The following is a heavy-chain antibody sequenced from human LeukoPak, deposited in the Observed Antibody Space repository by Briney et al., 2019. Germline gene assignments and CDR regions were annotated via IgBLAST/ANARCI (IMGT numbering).Heavy chain of an antibody. D-gene: IGHD2-2*03. CDR2: ISSSGSTI. Sequence: GGSLRLSCAASGFTFSDYYMSWIRQAPGKGLEWVPYISSSGSTIYYADSVKGRFTISRDNAKNSLYLQMNSLRAEDTAVYYCARVDIVVVPAVMGAYYYYYMDVWGKGTTVTVSS. CDR1: GFTFSDYY. J-gene: IGHJ6*03. V-gene: IGHV3-11*04. CDR3: ARVDIVVVPAVMGAYYYYYMDV.